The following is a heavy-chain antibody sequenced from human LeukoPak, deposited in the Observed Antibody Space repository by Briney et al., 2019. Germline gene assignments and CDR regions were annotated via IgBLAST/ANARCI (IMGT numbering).Heavy chain of an antibody. CDR2: IYYTSKWNY. Sequence: SQTLSLTCALSGDIVSSRNIAWNWIRQSPSRGLEWLGRIYYTSKWNYDYVISMKGRITINPDTSKNQFSLQLNSVTPEDTAIYYCARDKSLAFDFWGQGTVVTVSS. J-gene: IGHJ3*01. CDR1: GDIVSSRNIA. V-gene: IGHV6-1*01. D-gene: IGHD3-16*02. CDR3: ARDKSLAFDF.